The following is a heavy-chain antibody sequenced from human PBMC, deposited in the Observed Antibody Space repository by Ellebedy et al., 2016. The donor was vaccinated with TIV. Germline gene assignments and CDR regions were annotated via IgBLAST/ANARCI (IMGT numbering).Heavy chain of an antibody. Sequence: GESLKISCKVSGYRFNSYWVGWVRQMPGKGLEWMGLIYAGDSDTRYSPSFEGQVTISVDKSITTAYLQWNSLKASDTAMYYCAKRDGDWGSWGQGTLVTVSS. CDR2: IYAGDSDT. V-gene: IGHV5-51*01. D-gene: IGHD2-21*01. CDR1: GYRFNSYW. CDR3: AKRDGDWGS. J-gene: IGHJ5*02.